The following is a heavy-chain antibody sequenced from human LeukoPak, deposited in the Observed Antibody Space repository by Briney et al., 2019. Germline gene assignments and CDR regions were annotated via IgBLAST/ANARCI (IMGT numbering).Heavy chain of an antibody. CDR2: INHSGST. CDR1: GGSFSGYF. CDR3: ARGRWLQAKVLADY. D-gene: IGHD5-24*01. J-gene: IGHJ4*02. V-gene: IGHV4-34*01. Sequence: SETLSLTCAVYGGSFSGYFWSWIRQPPGKGLEWIGEINHSGSTNYNPSLKSRVTISVGTSKNQFSLKLSSVTAADTAVYYCARGRWLQAKVLADYWGQGTLVTVSS.